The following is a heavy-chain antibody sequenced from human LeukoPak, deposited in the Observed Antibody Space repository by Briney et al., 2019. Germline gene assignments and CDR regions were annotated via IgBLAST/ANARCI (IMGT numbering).Heavy chain of an antibody. Sequence: GGSLRLSCAASGFTFSSYSMNWIRQAPGKGLEWVSSMSVGSGLIYYAESVKGRFTVSRDNAKKSLYLQINSLRAEDTAVYYCAREFEGTASGAGYWGQGTLVTVSS. CDR2: MSVGSGLI. D-gene: IGHD1-26*01. CDR1: GFTFSSYS. J-gene: IGHJ4*02. CDR3: AREFEGTASGAGY. V-gene: IGHV3-21*01.